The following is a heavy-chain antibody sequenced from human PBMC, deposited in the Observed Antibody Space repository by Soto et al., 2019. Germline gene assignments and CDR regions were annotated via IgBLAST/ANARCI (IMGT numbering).Heavy chain of an antibody. CDR3: TRDRGWQTFDY. V-gene: IGHV3-7*03. Sequence: EVHLAESGGGLVQPGGSLRLSCVASGFTFANYWMTWVRQAPGREPERVANINNDGSETYYVDSVKGRFIISRDNTKNSLSLQMNSLRAEDTAVFYCTRDRGWQTFDYWGQGTLVTVSS. CDR2: INNDGSET. CDR1: GFTFANYW. D-gene: IGHD3-10*01. J-gene: IGHJ4*02.